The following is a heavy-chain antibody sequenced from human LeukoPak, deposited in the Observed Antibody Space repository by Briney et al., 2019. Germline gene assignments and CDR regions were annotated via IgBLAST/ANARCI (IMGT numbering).Heavy chain of an antibody. CDR1: GFTFSSYA. Sequence: GGSLRLSCAASGFTFSSYAMHWVRQAPGKGLEWVAVISYDGSNKYYADSVKGRFTISRDNSKNTLYLQMNSLRAEDTAVYYCAKGPAVLLWFGESYFDYWGQGTLVTVSS. CDR2: ISYDGSNK. D-gene: IGHD3-10*01. J-gene: IGHJ4*02. CDR3: AKGPAVLLWFGESYFDY. V-gene: IGHV3-30-3*01.